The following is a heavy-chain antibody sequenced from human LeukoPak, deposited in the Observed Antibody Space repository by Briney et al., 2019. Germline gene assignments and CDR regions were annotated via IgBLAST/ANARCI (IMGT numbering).Heavy chain of an antibody. V-gene: IGHV4-59*01. J-gene: IGHJ4*02. CDR3: ARGGRSSSWSEILFDY. CDR1: GGSISSYY. Sequence: PSETLSLTCTVSGGSISSYYWSWIRQPPGKGLEWIGYIYYSGSTNYNPSLKSRVTISVDTSKNQFSLKLSSVTAADTAVYYCARGGRSSSWSEILFDYWGQGTLVTVSS. CDR2: IYYSGST. D-gene: IGHD6-13*01.